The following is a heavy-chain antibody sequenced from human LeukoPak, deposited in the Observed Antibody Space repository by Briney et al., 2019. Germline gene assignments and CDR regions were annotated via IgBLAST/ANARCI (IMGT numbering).Heavy chain of an antibody. CDR2: IKKDGSEK. V-gene: IGHV3-7*01. D-gene: IGHD1-1*01. CDR3: ARDLNWQTY. Sequence: GGSLRLSCSASRFTFSSYWMSWVRQAPGKGLEWVANIKKDGSEKYYVDSVKGRFTISRDNAKNSLYLQMNSLRAEDTAVYYCARDLNWQTYWGQGTLVSVSS. CDR1: RFTFSSYW. J-gene: IGHJ4*02.